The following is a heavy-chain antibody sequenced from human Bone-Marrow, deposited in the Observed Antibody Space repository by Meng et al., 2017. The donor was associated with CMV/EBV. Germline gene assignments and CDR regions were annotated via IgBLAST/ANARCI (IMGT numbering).Heavy chain of an antibody. D-gene: IGHD6-19*01. CDR3: ARDKKQWLVASRYYGMDV. CDR1: GFTFDDYA. J-gene: IGHJ6*02. V-gene: IGHV3-9*01. Sequence: SLKISCAASGFTFDDYAMHWVRQAPGKGLEWVSGISWNSGSIGYADSVKGRFTISRDNAKNSLYLQMTSLRAEDTAVYYCARDKKQWLVASRYYGMDVWGQGTTVTFSS. CDR2: ISWNSGSI.